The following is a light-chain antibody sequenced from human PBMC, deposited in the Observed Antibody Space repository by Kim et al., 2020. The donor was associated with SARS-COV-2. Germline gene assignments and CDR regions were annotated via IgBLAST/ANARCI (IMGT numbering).Light chain of an antibody. CDR1: QGISSY. V-gene: IGKV1-9*01. Sequence: ASVGDRVTITCRASQGISSYLALYQQKPGKAPNLLIYAASTLQSGVPSSFSGSGSGTEFTLTISSLQPEDFATYYCQQLHTYPFTFGPGTKVDI. CDR2: AAS. J-gene: IGKJ3*01. CDR3: QQLHTYPFT.